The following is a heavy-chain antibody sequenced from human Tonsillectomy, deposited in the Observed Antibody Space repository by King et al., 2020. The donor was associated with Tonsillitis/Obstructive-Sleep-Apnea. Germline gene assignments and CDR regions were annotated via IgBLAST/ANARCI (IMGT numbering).Heavy chain of an antibody. J-gene: IGHJ2*01. Sequence: VQLVESGGGLVQPGGSLRLSCAASGFTFSSYSMNWVRQAPGKGLEWVSYISSSSSTIYYADSVKGRFTISRDNAKNSLYLQMNSLRDEDTAVYYCARACKLGWFRFDWYFDLWGRGTLVTVSS. CDR2: ISSSSSTI. D-gene: IGHD2-15*01. CDR1: GFTFSSYS. CDR3: ARACKLGWFRFDWYFDL. V-gene: IGHV3-48*02.